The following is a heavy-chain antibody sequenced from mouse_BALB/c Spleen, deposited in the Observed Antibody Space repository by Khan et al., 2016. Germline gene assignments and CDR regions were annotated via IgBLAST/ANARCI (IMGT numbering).Heavy chain of an antibody. Sequence: QLQESGPGLVKPSQSLSLTCTVTGYSITSDYAWNWIRQFPGNKLEWMGYISYSGSTSYNPSLKSRISITRDTSKNQFFLQLNSVTTEDTATYYCARRGSNYFDYWGQGTTLTGSS. CDR1: GYSITSDYA. D-gene: IGHD1-1*01. CDR3: ARRGSNYFDY. V-gene: IGHV3-2*02. CDR2: ISYSGST. J-gene: IGHJ2*01.